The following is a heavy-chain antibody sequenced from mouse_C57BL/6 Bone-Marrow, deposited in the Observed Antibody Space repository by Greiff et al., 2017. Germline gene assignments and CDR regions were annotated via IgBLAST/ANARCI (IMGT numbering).Heavy chain of an antibody. CDR1: GYTFTSYW. D-gene: IGHD2-3*01. CDR3: ARWLLFDY. V-gene: IGHV1-64*01. CDR2: IHPNSGST. J-gene: IGHJ2*01. Sequence: QVHVKQSGAELAKPGASVKLSCKASGYTFTSYWMHWVKQRPGQGLEWIGMIHPNSGSTNYNEKFKSKATLTVDKSSSTAYMQLSSLTSEDSAVYYCARWLLFDYWGQGTTLTVSS.